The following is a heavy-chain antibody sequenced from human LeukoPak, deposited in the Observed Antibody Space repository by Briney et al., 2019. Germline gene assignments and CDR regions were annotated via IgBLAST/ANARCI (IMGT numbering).Heavy chain of an antibody. V-gene: IGHV3-73*01. CDR2: IRSKANSYAT. Sequence: SCAXSGFTFSGSAXHWVRQASGKGVEWVGRIRSKANSYATAYAASVKGRFTISRDDSKNTAYLQMNSLKTEDTAVYYCTYSSNYWGQGTLVTVSS. CDR3: TYSSNY. CDR1: GFTFSGSA. J-gene: IGHJ4*02. D-gene: IGHD6-19*01.